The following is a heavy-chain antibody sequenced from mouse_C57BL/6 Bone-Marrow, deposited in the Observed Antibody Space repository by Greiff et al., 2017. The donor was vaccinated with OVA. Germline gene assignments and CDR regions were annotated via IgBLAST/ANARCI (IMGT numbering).Heavy chain of an antibody. Sequence: EVQLQESGPGLVKPSQSLSLTCSVTGYSITSGYYWNWIRQFPGNKLEWMGYISYDGSNNYNPSLKNRISITRDTSKNQFFLKLNSVTTEDTATYYCARRTGTGDFDYWGQGTTLTVSS. CDR2: ISYDGSN. V-gene: IGHV3-6*01. D-gene: IGHD4-1*01. CDR1: GYSITSGYY. J-gene: IGHJ2*01. CDR3: ARRTGTGDFDY.